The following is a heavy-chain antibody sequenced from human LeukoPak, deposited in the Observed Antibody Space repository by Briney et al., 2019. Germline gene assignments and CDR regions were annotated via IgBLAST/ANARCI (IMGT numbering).Heavy chain of an antibody. D-gene: IGHD2-2*02. CDR2: ISGSGGST. J-gene: IGHJ6*03. Sequence: GGSLRLSCAASGFTFSSYAMSWVRQAPGKGLEWVSAISGSGGSTYYADSVKGRFTISRDNSKNTLYLQMNSLRAEDTAVYYCGTSPHYCSSTSCYIYMDVWGKGTTVTVSS. CDR1: GFTFSSYA. CDR3: GTSPHYCSSTSCYIYMDV. V-gene: IGHV3-23*01.